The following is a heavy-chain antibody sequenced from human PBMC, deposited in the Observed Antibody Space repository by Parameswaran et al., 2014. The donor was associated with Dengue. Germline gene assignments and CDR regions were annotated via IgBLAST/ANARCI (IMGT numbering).Heavy chain of an antibody. CDR2: IYPGDSET. D-gene: IGHD6-19*01. Sequence: VRQMPGKGLEWMGIIYPGDSETRYSPSFQGQVIISADKSINTAYLEWSILKASDTAMYYCARALVYSSGFYFDYWGQGTLVTVSS. J-gene: IGHJ4*02. V-gene: IGHV5-51*01. CDR3: ARALVYSSGFYFDY.